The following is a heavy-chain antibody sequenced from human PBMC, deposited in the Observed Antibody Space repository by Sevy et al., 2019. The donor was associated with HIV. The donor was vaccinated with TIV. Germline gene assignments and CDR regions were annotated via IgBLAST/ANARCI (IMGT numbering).Heavy chain of an antibody. Sequence: SETLSLTCSVSGVSFPGSPYYWSWIRQAPGKGLEWIGYMYDSGSTFYNPSLESRVIMSVDKSKTQFSLRLSSVTAADRAVYYCAGRPDTILRGGFDRWGQGTLVTVSS. D-gene: IGHD5-18*01. CDR2: MYDSGST. J-gene: IGHJ4*02. CDR1: GVSFPGSPYY. V-gene: IGHV4-30-4*01. CDR3: AGRPDTILRGGFDR.